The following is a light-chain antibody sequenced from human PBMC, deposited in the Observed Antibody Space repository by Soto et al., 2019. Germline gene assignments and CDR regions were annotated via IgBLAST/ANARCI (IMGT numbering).Light chain of an antibody. CDR1: QSVYSD. J-gene: IGKJ1*01. Sequence: EIVLTQSPGTLSLSPGERATLSCRASQSVYSDFLAWYQQKPGQAPRLLIHGASTRATGIPARFSGSGSGTEFTLTISSLQSEDFAIYYCQRQSNWPRTFGQGTKVDIK. CDR3: QRQSNWPRT. CDR2: GAS. V-gene: IGKV3-15*01.